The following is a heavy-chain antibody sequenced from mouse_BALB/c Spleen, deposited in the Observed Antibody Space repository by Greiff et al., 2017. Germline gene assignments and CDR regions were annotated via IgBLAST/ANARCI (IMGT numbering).Heavy chain of an antibody. J-gene: IGHJ3*01. Sequence: VQLQQSGPELVKPGASVRISCTASGFTFTSYYIHWVKQRPGQGLEWIGWINPGNVNTKYNEKFKGKATLTADKSSSTAYMQLSSLTSEDSAVYFCARNYYDYDGFADWGQGTLVTVSA. V-gene: IGHV1S56*01. D-gene: IGHD2-4*01. CDR2: INPGNVNT. CDR1: GFTFTSYY. CDR3: ARNYYDYDGFAD.